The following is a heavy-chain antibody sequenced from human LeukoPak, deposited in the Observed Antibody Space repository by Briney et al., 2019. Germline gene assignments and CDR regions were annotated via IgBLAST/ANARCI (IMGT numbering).Heavy chain of an antibody. V-gene: IGHV4-30-2*01. CDR1: GGSISSGGYS. D-gene: IGHD4-17*01. J-gene: IGHJ3*02. CDR3: ATTTVTTPFAFDI. CDR2: IYHSGST. Sequence: SQTLSLTCAVSGGSISSGGYSWSWIRQPLGKGLEWIGYIYHSGSTYYNPSLKSRVTISVDRSKNQFSLKLSSVTAADTAVYYCATTTVTTPFAFDIWGQGTMVTVSS.